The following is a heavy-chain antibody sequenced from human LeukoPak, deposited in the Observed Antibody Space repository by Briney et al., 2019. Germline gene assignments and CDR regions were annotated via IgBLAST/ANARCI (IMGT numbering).Heavy chain of an antibody. D-gene: IGHD4-17*01. Sequence: PGGSLRLSCAASGFTFSGSAMHWVRQASGKGLEWVGRIRSKANSYATAYAASVKGRFTISRDDSKNTAYLQMNSLKTEDTAVYYCTRSPYGDYVGDAFDIWGQGTMVTVSS. J-gene: IGHJ3*02. CDR1: GFTFSGSA. V-gene: IGHV3-73*01. CDR2: IRSKANSYAT. CDR3: TRSPYGDYVGDAFDI.